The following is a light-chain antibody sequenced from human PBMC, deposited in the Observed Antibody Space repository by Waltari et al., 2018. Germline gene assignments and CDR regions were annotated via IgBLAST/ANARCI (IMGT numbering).Light chain of an antibody. V-gene: IGLV1-44*01. J-gene: IGLJ2*01. CDR3: ASWDDGLAGPV. CDR1: GSNIGSNS. Sequence: QSVLTQPPSASETPGQRVTISCSGGGSNIGSNSVNCYQQPPGTAPKLHIYSNSPRPSGVTDRLSGPNSCTSASLAISVLQSEDEAEYYCASWDDGLAGPVFGSGTKLTVL. CDR2: SNS.